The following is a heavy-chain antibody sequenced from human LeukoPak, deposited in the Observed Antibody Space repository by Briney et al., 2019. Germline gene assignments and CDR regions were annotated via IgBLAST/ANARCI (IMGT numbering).Heavy chain of an antibody. J-gene: IGHJ4*02. CDR1: GGTFSSYA. CDR2: IIPILGIA. Sequence: SVKVSCKASGGTFSSYAISWVRQAPGQGLEWMGRIIPILGIANYAQKFQGRVTITADKSTSTAYMELSSLRSEDTAVYYCARERVYDSSGYYYSFDYWGQGTLVTVSS. D-gene: IGHD3-22*01. V-gene: IGHV1-69*04. CDR3: ARERVYDSSGYYYSFDY.